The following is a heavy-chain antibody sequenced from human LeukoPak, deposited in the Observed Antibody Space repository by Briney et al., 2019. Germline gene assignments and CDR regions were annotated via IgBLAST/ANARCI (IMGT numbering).Heavy chain of an antibody. Sequence: SETLSLTCAVYGGSFSGYYWSWIRQPPGKGLEWIGEINHSGSTNYNPSLKSRVTISVDTSKNQFSLKLSSVTAADTAVYYCARDCCDSSGYYYFDYWGQGTLVTVSS. CDR2: INHSGST. CDR1: GGSFSGYY. V-gene: IGHV4-34*01. CDR3: ARDCCDSSGYYYFDY. D-gene: IGHD3-22*01. J-gene: IGHJ4*02.